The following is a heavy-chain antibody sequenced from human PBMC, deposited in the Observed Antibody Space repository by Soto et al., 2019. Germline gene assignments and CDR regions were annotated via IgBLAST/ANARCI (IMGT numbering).Heavy chain of an antibody. D-gene: IGHD3-10*01. CDR3: ARDRITMANDAFDI. Sequence: PSETLSLTCSVSGGSISSSFWSWIRQPPGKELEWIGYISYSGSTTYNPSLKSRITLSVDTSKNQFSLNLTSVTAADTAFYYCARDRITMANDAFDIWGQGTMVTVSS. CDR2: ISYSGST. J-gene: IGHJ3*02. V-gene: IGHV4-59*12. CDR1: GGSISSSF.